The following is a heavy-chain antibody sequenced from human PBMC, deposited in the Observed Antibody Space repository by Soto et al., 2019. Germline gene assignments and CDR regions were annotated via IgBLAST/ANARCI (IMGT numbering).Heavy chain of an antibody. Sequence: QLQLQESGPGLVKPSETLSLTCTVSGGSIKNTGANGGWVRQPPGKGLEWIGSVYYTGTTYYNPSLQSRVTISIDTSKNHYSLSVNSVAAADTAVYYCATHTSGSRNGPHTWGQGTLVTVSS. CDR3: ATHTSGSRNGPHT. J-gene: IGHJ5*02. CDR1: GGSIKNTGAN. D-gene: IGHD1-26*01. CDR2: VYYTGTT. V-gene: IGHV4-39*01.